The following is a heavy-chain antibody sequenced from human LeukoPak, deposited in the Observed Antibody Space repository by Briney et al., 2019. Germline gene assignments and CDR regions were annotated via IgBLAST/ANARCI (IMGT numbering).Heavy chain of an antibody. CDR3: ARASLSYSSGWYSYYFDY. Sequence: SETPSLTCTVSGGSISSYYWSWIRQPAGKGLEWIGRIYTSGSTNYNPSLKSRVTMSVDTSKNQFSLKLSSVTAADTAVYYCARASLSYSSGWYSYYFDYWGQGTLLTVSS. CDR1: GGSISSYY. J-gene: IGHJ4*02. D-gene: IGHD6-19*01. CDR2: IYTSGST. V-gene: IGHV4-4*07.